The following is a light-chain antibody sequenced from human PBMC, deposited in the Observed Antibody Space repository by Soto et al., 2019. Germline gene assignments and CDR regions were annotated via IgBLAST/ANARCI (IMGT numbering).Light chain of an antibody. CDR3: QQYSIWRT. J-gene: IGKJ1*01. CDR2: GAS. Sequence: EIVMTQSPGTLSLSPGERATLSCRASQSVSSTYLAWYQHKPGQAPRLLIYGASSRATGIPDRFSGSGSGTEFTLTISSLQSEDFAVYYCQQYSIWRTFGQGTKVDIK. CDR1: QSVSSTY. V-gene: IGKV3D-15*01.